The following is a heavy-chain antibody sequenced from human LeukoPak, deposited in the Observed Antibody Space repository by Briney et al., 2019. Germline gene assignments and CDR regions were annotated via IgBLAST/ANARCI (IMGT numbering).Heavy chain of an antibody. V-gene: IGHV5-10-1*01. Sequence: GASLEISCQGSGYLFTSYWISWVRQLPGKGLERMGRSEPRDSYTNYSPSFPGHVTISAGKYISTAYRQWSSLKASDTAMYYCARSEAVAGTINDWGQGTLVTVSS. CDR2: SEPRDSYT. CDR1: GYLFTSYW. CDR3: ARSEAVAGTIND. J-gene: IGHJ4*02. D-gene: IGHD6-19*01.